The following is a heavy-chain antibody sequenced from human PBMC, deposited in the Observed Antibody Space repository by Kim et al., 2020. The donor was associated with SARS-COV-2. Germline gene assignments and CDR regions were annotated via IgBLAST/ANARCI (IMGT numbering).Heavy chain of an antibody. Sequence: ASVKVSCKVSGYTLTELSMHWVRQAPGKGLEWMGGFDPEDGKTIYAQKFHGRVTMTEDTSTDTAYMELSSLKSEDTAVYYCATGEQQLVRAFWYWGQGTLVTVSS. V-gene: IGHV1-24*01. D-gene: IGHD6-13*01. J-gene: IGHJ4*02. CDR1: GYTLTELS. CDR3: ATGEQQLVRAFWY. CDR2: FDPEDGKT.